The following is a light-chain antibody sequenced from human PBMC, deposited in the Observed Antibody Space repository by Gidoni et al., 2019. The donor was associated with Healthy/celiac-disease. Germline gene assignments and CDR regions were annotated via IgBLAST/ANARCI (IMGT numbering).Light chain of an antibody. CDR1: QSVSSN. J-gene: IGKJ1*01. Sequence: EIVMTPSPATLSVSTGERATLSCRASQSVSSNLAWYQQKPGQAPRLLIYGASTRATGIPARFSGSGSGTEFTLTISSLQSEDFAVYYCQQYNNWPPTFXQXTKVEIK. V-gene: IGKV3-15*01. CDR2: GAS. CDR3: QQYNNWPPT.